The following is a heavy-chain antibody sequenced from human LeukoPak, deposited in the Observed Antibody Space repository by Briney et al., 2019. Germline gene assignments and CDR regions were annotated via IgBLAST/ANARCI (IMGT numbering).Heavy chain of an antibody. V-gene: IGHV4-59*01. CDR3: ARVGDSSGYPYWYFEL. J-gene: IGHJ2*01. Sequence: SETLSLTCTVSGGSISSYYWSWIRQPPGKGLEWIGYIYYSGSTNYNPSLKSRVTISVDTSKNQFSLKLSSVTAADTAVYYCARVGDSSGYPYWYFELWGRGTLVTVSS. D-gene: IGHD3-22*01. CDR1: GGSISSYY. CDR2: IYYSGST.